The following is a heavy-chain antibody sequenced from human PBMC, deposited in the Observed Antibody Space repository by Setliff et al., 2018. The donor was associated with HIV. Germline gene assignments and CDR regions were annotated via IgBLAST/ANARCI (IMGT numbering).Heavy chain of an antibody. CDR1: GFTVSSNY. CDR3: ARGYGSVDY. D-gene: IGHD3-16*01. Sequence: GGSLRLSCAASGFTVSSNYMSWVRQAPGKGLEWVSSISSSSSYIYYADSVNGRFTISRDNAKNSLCLQMNSLRAEDTAVYYCARGYGSVDYWGQGTLVTVSS. V-gene: IGHV3-21*01. J-gene: IGHJ4*02. CDR2: ISSSSSYI.